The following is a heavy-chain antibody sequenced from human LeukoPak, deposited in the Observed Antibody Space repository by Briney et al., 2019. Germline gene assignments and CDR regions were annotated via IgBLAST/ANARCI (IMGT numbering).Heavy chain of an antibody. CDR1: GGTFSSYA. J-gene: IGHJ4*02. CDR3: ARERLAMVLPDY. Sequence: GASVKVSCKASGGTFSSYAISWVRQAPGQGLEWMGWISAYNGNTNYAQKLQGRVTMTTDTSTSTAYMELRSLRSDDTAVYYCARERLAMVLPDYWGQGTLVTVSS. CDR2: ISAYNGNT. V-gene: IGHV1-18*01. D-gene: IGHD5-18*01.